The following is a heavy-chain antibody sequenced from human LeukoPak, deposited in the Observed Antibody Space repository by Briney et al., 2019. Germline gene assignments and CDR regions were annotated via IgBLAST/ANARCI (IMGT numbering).Heavy chain of an antibody. V-gene: IGHV4-4*07. Sequence: SETLSLTCTVSGGSISSYYWSWIRQPAGKGLEWIGRIYTSGSTNYNPSLKSRVTMSVDTSKNQFSLKLSSVTAADTAVYYCARDTYYYGSGSYYDYWGQGTLVTVSS. CDR3: ARDTYYYGSGSYYDY. D-gene: IGHD3-10*01. CDR2: IYTSGST. CDR1: GGSISSYY. J-gene: IGHJ4*02.